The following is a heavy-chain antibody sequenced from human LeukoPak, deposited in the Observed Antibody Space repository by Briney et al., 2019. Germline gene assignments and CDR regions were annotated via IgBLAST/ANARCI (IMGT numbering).Heavy chain of an antibody. J-gene: IGHJ5*02. CDR3: AKGQWELLRPNWFDP. V-gene: IGHV3-64*01. CDR1: GFTFSSYA. CDR2: ISSNGGSA. Sequence: GGSLRLSCAASGFTFSSYAMHWVRQAPGKGLEYVSAISSNGGSAYYANSVKGRFTISRDNSKNTLYLQMGSLRAEDMAVYYCAKGQWELLRPNWFDPWGQGTLVTVSS. D-gene: IGHD1-26*01.